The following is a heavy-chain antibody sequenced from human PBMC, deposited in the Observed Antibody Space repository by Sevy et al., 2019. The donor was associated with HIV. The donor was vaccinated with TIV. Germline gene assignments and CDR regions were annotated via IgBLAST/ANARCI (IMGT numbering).Heavy chain of an antibody. CDR1: GYTFTSYG. CDR2: ISAYNGNT. J-gene: IGHJ4*02. V-gene: IGHV1-18*01. Sequence: ASVKVSCKASGYTFTSYGISWVRQAPGQGLEWMGWISAYNGNTNYAQKLQGRVTMTTDTSTSTAYMGLRSLRSDDTAVYYCARGTPYYDFWSGYGRIYYFDYWGQGTLVTVSS. CDR3: ARGTPYYDFWSGYGRIYYFDY. D-gene: IGHD3-3*01.